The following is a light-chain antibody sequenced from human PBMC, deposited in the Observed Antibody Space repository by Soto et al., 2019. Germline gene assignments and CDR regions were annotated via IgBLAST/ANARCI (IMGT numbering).Light chain of an antibody. Sequence: EVVLTQSPDTLSLSPGERATLSCRTSHSVDIYLAWYQQKPGQAPRLLIYDSYNRVTGIPTRFSGSGSGTDFTLTNSSLEPEDSAVYYCQQRKYWPPLTFGGGTKVEIK. CDR3: QQRKYWPPLT. J-gene: IGKJ4*01. V-gene: IGKV3-11*01. CDR2: DSY. CDR1: HSVDIY.